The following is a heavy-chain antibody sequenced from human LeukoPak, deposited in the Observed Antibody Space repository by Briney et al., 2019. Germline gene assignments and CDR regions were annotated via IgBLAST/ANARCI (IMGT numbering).Heavy chain of an antibody. Sequence: SETLSLTCTVSGGSISGYYWSWIRQPPGKGLEWIAYIHYSGSTHYNPSLESRVTISVDTPKNQFSLKLSSVTAADTAVYYCARRYCSGGSCYSTFDYWGQETLLTVSS. D-gene: IGHD2-15*01. J-gene: IGHJ4*02. V-gene: IGHV4-59*08. CDR2: IHYSGST. CDR1: GGSISGYY. CDR3: ARRYCSGGSCYSTFDY.